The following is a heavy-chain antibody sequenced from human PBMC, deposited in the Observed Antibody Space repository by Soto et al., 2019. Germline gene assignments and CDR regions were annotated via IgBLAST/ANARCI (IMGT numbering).Heavy chain of an antibody. J-gene: IGHJ4*02. V-gene: IGHV3-30*18. CDR2: ISYDGSNE. D-gene: IGHD5-12*01. CDR3: TKEPLDIVTMGGSFYY. Sequence: QVQLVESGGGVVQPGSSLRLSCAASGFTFRSYGMHWVRQPPGKGLEWVAVISYDGSNEYYADPVKGRFTISRDNSKNTLYLKLNSLRAEDSAVYYCTKEPLDIVTMGGSFYYWGQGTLVTVSS. CDR1: GFTFRSYG.